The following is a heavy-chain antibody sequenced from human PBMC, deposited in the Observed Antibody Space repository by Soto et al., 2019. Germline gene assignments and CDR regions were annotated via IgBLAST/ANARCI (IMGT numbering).Heavy chain of an antibody. CDR3: ANTVEYSSSFEYLGQPKERYFDY. J-gene: IGHJ4*02. Sequence: GGSLRLSCAASGFTFSSYAMSWVRQAPGKGLEWVSAISGSGGSTYYADSVKGRFTISRDNSKNTLYLQMNSLRAEDTAVYYCANTVEYSSSFEYLGQPKERYFDYWGQGTLVTVSS. D-gene: IGHD6-6*01. V-gene: IGHV3-23*01. CDR1: GFTFSSYA. CDR2: ISGSGGST.